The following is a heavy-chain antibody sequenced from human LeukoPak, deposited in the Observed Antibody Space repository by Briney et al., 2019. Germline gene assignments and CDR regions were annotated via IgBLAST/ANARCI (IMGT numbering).Heavy chain of an antibody. CDR3: ARGPPLSYYDPPLPYYYGMDV. V-gene: IGHV4-34*01. CDR2: INHSGST. D-gene: IGHD3-22*01. Sequence: SETLSLTCAVYGGSFGGYYWSWIRQPPGKGLEWIGEINHSGSTNYNPSLKSRVTISVDTSKNQFSLKLSSVTAADTAVYYCARGPPLSYYDPPLPYYYGMDVWGQGTTVTVSS. J-gene: IGHJ6*02. CDR1: GGSFGGYY.